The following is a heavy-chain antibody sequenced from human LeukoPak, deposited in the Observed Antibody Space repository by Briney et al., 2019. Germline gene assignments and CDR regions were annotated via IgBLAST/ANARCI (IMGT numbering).Heavy chain of an antibody. D-gene: IGHD2-8*01. CDR1: GFTFSSYG. Sequence: PGGSLRLSCAASGFTFSSYGMHWVRQAPGKGLEWVAVIRYDGSNKYYADSVKGRFTISRDNSKNTLYLQMNSLRAEDTAVYYCAKDLGVPEDYWGQGTLVTVSS. V-gene: IGHV3-30*02. CDR3: AKDLGVPEDY. J-gene: IGHJ4*02. CDR2: IRYDGSNK.